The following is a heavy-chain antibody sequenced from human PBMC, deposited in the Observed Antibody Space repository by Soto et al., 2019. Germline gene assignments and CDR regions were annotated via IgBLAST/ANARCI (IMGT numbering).Heavy chain of an antibody. V-gene: IGHV3-30-3*01. J-gene: IGHJ4*02. Sequence: PVGSLRLSCAASGFTFSSYAMHWVRQAPGKGLEWVAVISYDGSNKYYADSVKGRFTISRDNSKNTLYLQMNSLRAEDTAVYYCARDRVVVITTSLDYWGQGTLVTVSS. CDR2: ISYDGSNK. D-gene: IGHD3-22*01. CDR1: GFTFSSYA. CDR3: ARDRVVVITTSLDY.